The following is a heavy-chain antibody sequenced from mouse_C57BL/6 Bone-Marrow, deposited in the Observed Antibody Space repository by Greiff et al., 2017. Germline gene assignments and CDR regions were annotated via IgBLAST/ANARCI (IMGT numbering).Heavy chain of an antibody. CDR2: IDPENGAT. CDR1: GFNIKDDY. Sequence: VQLKQSGAELVRPGASVKLSCTASGFNIKDDYMHWVKQRPEQGLEWIGWIDPENGATEYASKFQGKATITADTSAHTAYLQRSSLTSEDTAVDYCTPLAWFAYWGQGTLVTVSA. J-gene: IGHJ3*01. V-gene: IGHV14-4*01. CDR3: TPLAWFAY.